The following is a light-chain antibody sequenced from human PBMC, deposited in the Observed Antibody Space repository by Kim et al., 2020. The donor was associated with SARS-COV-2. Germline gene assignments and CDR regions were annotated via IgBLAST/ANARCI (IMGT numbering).Light chain of an antibody. CDR1: QSSSSN. CDR2: GAS. Sequence: EERTTLCSRTSQSSSSNVAWDQQKPGQPPRLVIYGASSRATGIPDRFSGSGSGTEFTLTISRLQPEDLAVYYCQHYYSWTQWTFGRGTRMDIK. J-gene: IGKJ5*01. CDR3: QHYYSWTQWT. V-gene: IGKV3-15*01.